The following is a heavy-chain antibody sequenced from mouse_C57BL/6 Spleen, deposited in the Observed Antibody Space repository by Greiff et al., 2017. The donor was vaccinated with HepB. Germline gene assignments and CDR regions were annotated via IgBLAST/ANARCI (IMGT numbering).Heavy chain of an antibody. CDR3: AREGTTAGYAMDY. Sequence: QVQLQQSGPELVKPGASVKISCKASGYAFSSSWMNWVKQRPGKGLEWIGRIYPGDGDTNYNGKFKGKATLTADKSSSTAYMQLSSLTSEDSAVYFCAREGTTAGYAMDYWGQGTSVTVSS. CDR2: IYPGDGDT. J-gene: IGHJ4*01. V-gene: IGHV1-82*01. CDR1: GYAFSSSW. D-gene: IGHD1-2*01.